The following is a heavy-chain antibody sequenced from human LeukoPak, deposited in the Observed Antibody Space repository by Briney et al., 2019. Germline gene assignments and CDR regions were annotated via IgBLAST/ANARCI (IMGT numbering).Heavy chain of an antibody. CDR3: AKIAPWGAVTTTDGFDY. V-gene: IGHV3-23*01. CDR2: ISDSGAAT. D-gene: IGHD4-17*01. J-gene: IGHJ4*02. Sequence: GGSLRLSCAASGFSFSNYAMSWVRQAPGKGLEWVSSISDSGAATYYADSVRGRFTISRDNSKNTLYLQLNSLGAEDTAVYYCAKIAPWGAVTTTDGFDYWGQGTLVTVSS. CDR1: GFSFSNYA.